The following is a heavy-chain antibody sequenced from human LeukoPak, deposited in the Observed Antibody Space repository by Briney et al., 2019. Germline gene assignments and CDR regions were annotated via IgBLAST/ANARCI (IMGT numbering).Heavy chain of an antibody. CDR1: GFTVSSNY. Sequence: RAGGSLRLSCAASGFTVSSNYMSWVRQAPGKGLEWVSVIYSGGSTYYADSVKGRFTISRDNSKNTLYLQMNSLRAEDTAVYYCAKDPTNWGNYGYFDYWGQGTLVTVSS. CDR2: IYSGGST. J-gene: IGHJ4*02. CDR3: AKDPTNWGNYGYFDY. D-gene: IGHD3-16*01. V-gene: IGHV3-53*01.